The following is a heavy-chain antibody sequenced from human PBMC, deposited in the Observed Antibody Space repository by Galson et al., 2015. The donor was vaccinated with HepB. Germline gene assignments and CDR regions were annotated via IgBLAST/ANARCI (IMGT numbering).Heavy chain of an antibody. J-gene: IGHJ2*01. Sequence: YGAEVKKPGESLRISCKGSGYSFTSYWISWVRQIPGKGLEWMGRLSPSDSYTNYSPSFQGHVTISADKSISTAYLQWSSLKASDTAMYNWATQTSENWYCDLWGRGTLVTVSS. CDR2: LSPSDSYT. V-gene: IGHV5-10-1*01. CDR1: GYSFTSYW. D-gene: IGHD1-14*01. CDR3: ATQTSENWYCDL.